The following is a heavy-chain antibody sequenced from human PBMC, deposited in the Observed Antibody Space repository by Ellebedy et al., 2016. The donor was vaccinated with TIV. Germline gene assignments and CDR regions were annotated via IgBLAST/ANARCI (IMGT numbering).Heavy chain of an antibody. Sequence: SGPTLVKPTGTLTLTCTVSGFSLSNARMGVSWIRQPPGKALEWLAHIFSNDEKSYSTSLKSRLTISKDTSKSQVVLTMTNMDLVDTATYYCARMETVTTTVWVYYYGMDVWGQGTTVTVSS. CDR2: IFSNDEK. CDR3: ARMETVTTTVWVYYYGMDV. CDR1: GFSLSNARMG. J-gene: IGHJ6*02. V-gene: IGHV2-26*01. D-gene: IGHD4-17*01.